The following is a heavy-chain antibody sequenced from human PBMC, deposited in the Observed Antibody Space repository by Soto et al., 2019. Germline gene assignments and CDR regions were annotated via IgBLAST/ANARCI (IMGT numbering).Heavy chain of an antibody. CDR1: GGSFSGYY. CDR3: AGRLDTRFDY. CDR2: INHSGST. Sequence: QVQLQQWGAGLLKPSETLSLTCAVYGGSFSGYYWSWIRQPPGKGLEWIGEINHSGSTNYNPSLKSRVNISVDTSKNQFSLKLSSVTAADTAVYYCAGRLDTRFDYWGQGTLVTVSS. V-gene: IGHV4-34*01. D-gene: IGHD2-15*01. J-gene: IGHJ4*02.